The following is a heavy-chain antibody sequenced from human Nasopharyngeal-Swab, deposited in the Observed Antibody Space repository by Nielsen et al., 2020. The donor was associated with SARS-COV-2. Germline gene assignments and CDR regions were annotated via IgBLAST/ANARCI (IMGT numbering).Heavy chain of an antibody. J-gene: IGHJ5*02. CDR3: AKDGGIAVAGWFDP. D-gene: IGHD6-19*01. CDR2: ISGSGGNT. CDR1: GFTFSSYA. V-gene: IGHV3-23*01. Sequence: GGSLRLSCAASGFTFSSYAMSWVRQAPGRGLEWVSAISGSGGNTYYADSVKGRFTISRDNSKNTLDLQMNSLRAEDTAVYYCAKDGGIAVAGWFDPWGQGTLVTVSS.